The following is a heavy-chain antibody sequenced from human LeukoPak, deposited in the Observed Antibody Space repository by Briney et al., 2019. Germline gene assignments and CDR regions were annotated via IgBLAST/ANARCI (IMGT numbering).Heavy chain of an antibody. D-gene: IGHD2-2*01. Sequence: PGGSLRLSCEASGFTFSRNGMHWVRQAPGKGLEWVAVISYDGSKKHYVDSVKGRFTISRDNSKNTLYLQMNSLRAEDTAVYYCAKDHVVVPAAGFDYWGQGTLVTVSS. V-gene: IGHV3-30*18. CDR3: AKDHVVVPAAGFDY. CDR1: GFTFSRNG. CDR2: ISYDGSKK. J-gene: IGHJ4*02.